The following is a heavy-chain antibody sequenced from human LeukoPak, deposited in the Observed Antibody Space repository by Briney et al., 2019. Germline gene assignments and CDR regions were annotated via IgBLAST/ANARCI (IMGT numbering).Heavy chain of an antibody. V-gene: IGHV3-30*02. CDR3: AKDGNWASVS. D-gene: IGHD7-27*01. J-gene: IGHJ5*02. Sequence: GGSLRLSCVGSGFTFSVHWVRQVPGKGLEWLTVIRHDGTYQHYADSVRVRFTISRDNSKKTVYLQMNSLRPEDTALYYCAKDGNWASVSWGQGTLVTVSS. CDR1: GFTFS. CDR2: IRHDGTYQ.